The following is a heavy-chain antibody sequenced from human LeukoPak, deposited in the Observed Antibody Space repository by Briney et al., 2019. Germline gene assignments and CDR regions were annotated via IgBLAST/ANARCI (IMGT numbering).Heavy chain of an antibody. CDR3: ARDNSGWSVDY. CDR2: ISPSGDYT. V-gene: IGHV1-46*04. J-gene: IGHJ4*02. D-gene: IGHD6-19*01. Sequence: EASVKVSCKASGYTFSSYYMHWGRQAPGQGLEWMGIISPSGDYTRYAQKLQGRVSMTLDTSTSTVYMELNSLESEDTAMYYCARDNSGWSVDYWGQGTLVTVTS. CDR1: GYTFSSYY.